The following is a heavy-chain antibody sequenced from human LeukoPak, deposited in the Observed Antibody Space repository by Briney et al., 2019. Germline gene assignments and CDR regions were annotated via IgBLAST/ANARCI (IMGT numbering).Heavy chain of an antibody. V-gene: IGHV4-59*01. D-gene: IGHD1-26*01. J-gene: IGHJ4*02. Sequence: SETLSLTCSVSGSSLSSYYRHWLRQSPGKGLEWIGYISDTGKTTSNPSLKSRLTIISRASNTHSSLRLRSVTAADSAAYYCAIGYYEPFAIWGGGTLVTVSS. CDR3: AIGYYEPFAI. CDR1: GSSLSSYY. CDR2: ISDTGKT.